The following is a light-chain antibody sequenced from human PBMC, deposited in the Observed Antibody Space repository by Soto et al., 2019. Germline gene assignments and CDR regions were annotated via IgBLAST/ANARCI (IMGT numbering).Light chain of an antibody. Sequence: DIRLTQSPSTLSASVGDRVTITCRASQSISDRLAWYQQKSGKAPRLLIYRASSLENGLPSRFSGSGSGTEITLTISRRQPDDFATDNGRLYDVYSAIIFGQGNKLDI. V-gene: IGKV1-5*03. CDR2: RAS. CDR3: RLYDVYSAII. CDR1: QSISDR. J-gene: IGKJ2*01.